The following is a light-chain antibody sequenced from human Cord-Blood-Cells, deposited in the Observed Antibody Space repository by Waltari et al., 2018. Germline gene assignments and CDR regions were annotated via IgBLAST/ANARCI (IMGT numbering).Light chain of an antibody. CDR3: SSYTSSSTYV. CDR1: SNNVGGYNY. J-gene: IGLJ1*01. Sequence: QSALTQPASVSGSPGQSITISCTGTSNNVGGYNYVPWYQQHPGKAPKLLIYDVSNRPSGVSNRFSGSKSGNTASLTISGLQAEDEADYYCSSYTSSSTYVFGTGTKVTVL. CDR2: DVS. V-gene: IGLV2-14*01.